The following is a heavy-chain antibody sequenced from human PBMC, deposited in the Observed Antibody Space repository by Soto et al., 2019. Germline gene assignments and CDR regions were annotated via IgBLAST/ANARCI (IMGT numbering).Heavy chain of an antibody. CDR2: IIGSGGST. Sequence: XGSLILSCPASGFTFSSYAMSWVRQAPGKGLEWVSAIIGSGGSTYYADSVKGRFTISIDKSKNTLYLQMNCVRAEDTAVYYCAKASSAAAGYPDYYYGMEVWGQGTTVTVSS. J-gene: IGHJ6*02. CDR1: GFTFSSYA. CDR3: AKASSAAAGYPDYYYGMEV. D-gene: IGHD6-13*01. V-gene: IGHV3-23*01.